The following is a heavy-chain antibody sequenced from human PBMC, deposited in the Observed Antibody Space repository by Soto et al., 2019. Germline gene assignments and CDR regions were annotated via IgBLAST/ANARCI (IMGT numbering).Heavy chain of an antibody. J-gene: IGHJ6*02. CDR2: FYHSGDS. D-gene: IGHD5-18*01. CDR3: ARISSVDPYGYVNGGLDV. Sequence: SETLSLTCSVSGGSIRSYYWSWIRQSPEKGLEWIGYFYHSGDSNYNPSLKSRVTISVDTSKNQLSLSLRSVTAADTAVYSCARISSVDPYGYVNGGLDVWGQGTTVTVSS. V-gene: IGHV4-59*01. CDR1: GGSIRSYY.